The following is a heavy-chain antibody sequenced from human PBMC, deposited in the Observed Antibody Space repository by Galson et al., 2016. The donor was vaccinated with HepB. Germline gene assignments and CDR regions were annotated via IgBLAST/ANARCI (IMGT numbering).Heavy chain of an antibody. CDR3: ARTNMGPSHYGLDV. V-gene: IGHV2-70*11. CDR1: GFSLTTTGMC. J-gene: IGHJ6*02. D-gene: IGHD3-16*01. CDR2: IDWDDDQ. Sequence: PALVKPTQTLTLTCTFSGFSLTTTGMCVSWIRQPPGKAQEWLARIDWDDDQYYSTSLKTRLAISKDTAKNQVVFTMTNLDPVDTATYYCARTNMGPSHYGLDVWGQGTTVTVSS.